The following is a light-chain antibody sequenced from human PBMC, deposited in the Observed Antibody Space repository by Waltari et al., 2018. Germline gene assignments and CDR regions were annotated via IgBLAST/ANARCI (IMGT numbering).Light chain of an antibody. CDR2: SSS. CDR3: QQANSFPYT. Sequence: DIQLTQSPSSVSASVGDRATITCRASQDISSWLAWYQQKPGKAPELLIYSSSTLHFGVPSRFSGSRSGTEFSLTITGLQPDDSATYVCQQANSFPYTYGQGTKLDI. J-gene: IGKJ2*01. V-gene: IGKV1D-12*01. CDR1: QDISSW.